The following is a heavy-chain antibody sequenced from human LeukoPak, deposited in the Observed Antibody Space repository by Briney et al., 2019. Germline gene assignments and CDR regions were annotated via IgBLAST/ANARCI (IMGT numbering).Heavy chain of an antibody. Sequence: GGSLRLSCAAPGICLSSYGMSWGRAAPGKGLERVSTRSLTGTTYDAGSVEGRFTIARANSENTLNLQMNSQRAADTARYCWAIVGYSMSGFFTNVWSQGT. CDR3: AIVGYSMSGFFTNV. CDR1: GICLSSYG. CDR2: RSLTGTT. J-gene: IGHJ4*01. D-gene: IGHD6-13*01. V-gene: IGHV3-23*01.